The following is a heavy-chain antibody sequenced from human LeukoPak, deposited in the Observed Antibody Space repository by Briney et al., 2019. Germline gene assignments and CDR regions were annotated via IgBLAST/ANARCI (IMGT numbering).Heavy chain of an antibody. CDR1: GFTFSSYS. V-gene: IGHV3-21*01. CDR3: ARIQYSYDDYYYMDV. J-gene: IGHJ6*03. Sequence: PGGSLRLSCAASGFTFSSYSMNWVRQAPGKGPEWVSSISSSSSYIYYADSVKGRFTISRDNAKNSLYLQMNSLRAEDTAVYYCARIQYSYDDYYYMDVWGKGTTVTVSS. D-gene: IGHD5-18*01. CDR2: ISSSSSYI.